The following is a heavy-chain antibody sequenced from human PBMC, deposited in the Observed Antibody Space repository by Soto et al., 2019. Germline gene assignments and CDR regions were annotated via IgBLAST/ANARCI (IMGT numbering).Heavy chain of an antibody. D-gene: IGHD3-3*01. CDR1: GGSISSGGYY. J-gene: IGHJ6*02. Sequence: SETLSLTCTVSGGSISSGGYYWSWLRQHPGKGLEWIGYIYYSGSTYYNPSLKSRVTISVDTSKNQFSLKLSSVTAADTAVYYCARAITILRGEYYGMDVWGQGTTVTVSS. CDR2: IYYSGST. CDR3: ARAITILRGEYYGMDV. V-gene: IGHV4-31*03.